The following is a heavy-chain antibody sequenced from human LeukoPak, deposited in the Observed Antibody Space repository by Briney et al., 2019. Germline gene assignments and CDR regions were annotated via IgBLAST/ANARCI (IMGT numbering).Heavy chain of an antibody. CDR2: ISSSSSTI. V-gene: IGHV3-48*04. J-gene: IGHJ6*03. CDR1: GFTVSSNY. Sequence: GGSLRLSCAASGFTVSSNYMSWVRQAPGKGLEWVSYISSSSSTIYYADSVKGRFTISRDNAKNSLYLQMNSLRAEDTAVYYCARDRTAARQYYYYMDVWGIGTTVSVSS. CDR3: ARDRTAARQYYYYMDV. D-gene: IGHD6-6*01.